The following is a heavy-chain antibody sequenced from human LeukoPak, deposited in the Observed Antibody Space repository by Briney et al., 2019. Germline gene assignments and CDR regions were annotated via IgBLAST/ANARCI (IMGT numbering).Heavy chain of an antibody. CDR3: ASLRVPGDFDY. V-gene: IGHV4-39*07. CDR1: GGSISSSSYY. CDR2: IYHSGNT. D-gene: IGHD3-16*01. J-gene: IGHJ4*02. Sequence: ASETLSLTCTVSGGSISSSSYYWGWIRQPPVKGLEWIGNIYHSGNTYYNSSLKSRVTISVGTSKNQFSLRLTSVTAADTAVYYCASLRVPGDFDYWGQGTLVTVSS.